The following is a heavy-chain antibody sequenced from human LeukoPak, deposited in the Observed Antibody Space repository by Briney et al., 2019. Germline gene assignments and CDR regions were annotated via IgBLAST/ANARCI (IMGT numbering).Heavy chain of an antibody. CDR2: IFDSGST. CDR3: TRDPSALSGYFDS. J-gene: IGHJ4*02. CDR1: GGSISSYY. Sequence: PSETLSLTCTVSGGSISSYYWTWIRQPPGEGLEWIGYIFDSGSTNYNTSLKSRVTISVDTSKNQFSLQLRSVTAADTAVYFCTRDPSALSGYFDSWGQGTLVIVSS. V-gene: IGHV4-59*01.